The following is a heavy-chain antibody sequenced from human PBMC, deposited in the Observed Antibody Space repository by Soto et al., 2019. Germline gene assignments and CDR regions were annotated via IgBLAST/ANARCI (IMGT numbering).Heavy chain of an antibody. D-gene: IGHD6-19*01. Sequence: ASVKVSCKAAGYTITSYYMHWVRQAPGQGLEWMGIINPSGGSTSYAQKFQGRVTMTRDTSTSTVYMELSSLRSEDTAVYYCARDSSGWYGYFDYWGQGTLVTVSS. CDR3: ARDSSGWYGYFDY. J-gene: IGHJ4*02. CDR2: INPSGGST. CDR1: GYTITSYY. V-gene: IGHV1-46*01.